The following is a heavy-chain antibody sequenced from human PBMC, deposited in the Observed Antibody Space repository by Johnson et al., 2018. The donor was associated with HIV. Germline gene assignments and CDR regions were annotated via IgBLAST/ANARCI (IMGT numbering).Heavy chain of an antibody. D-gene: IGHD4-23*01. V-gene: IGHV3-13*01. CDR1: GFTFSSYD. J-gene: IGHJ3*02. CDR3: ARGDYGGNLDAFDI. Sequence: VQLVESGGGLVQPGGSLRLSCAASGFTFSSYDIHWVRQATGNGLESVSPIGPAADTYYPGSVKGRFTVSRENAKNSLYLQMNSLRAGDTAVYYCARGDYGGNLDAFDIWGQGTLVTVSS. CDR2: IGPAADT.